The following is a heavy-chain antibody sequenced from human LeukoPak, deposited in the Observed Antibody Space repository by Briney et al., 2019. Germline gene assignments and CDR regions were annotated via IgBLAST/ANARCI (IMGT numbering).Heavy chain of an antibody. CDR1: GYTFTGYY. V-gene: IGHV1-2*04. J-gene: IGHJ5*02. Sequence: ASVKVSCKASGYTFTGYYMHWVRQAPGQGLEWMGWINPNSGGTNYAQKFQGWVTMTRDTSISTAYMELSRLRSDDTAVYYCAREDSSSRGKDNWFDPWGQGTLVTVSS. CDR2: INPNSGGT. CDR3: AREDSSSRGKDNWFDP. D-gene: IGHD6-13*01.